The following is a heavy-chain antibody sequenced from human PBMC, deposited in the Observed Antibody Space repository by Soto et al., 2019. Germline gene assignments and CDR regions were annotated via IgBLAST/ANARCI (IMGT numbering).Heavy chain of an antibody. J-gene: IGHJ6*02. V-gene: IGHV1-69*08. CDR2: IIPILGIA. Sequence: QVQLVQSGAEVKTHGSSVKVSCKASGGTFSSYTISWVRQAPRQGLEWMGRIIPILGIANYAQKFQGRVTITADKSTSTAYMELSSLRSEDTAVYYCARDPSWYGVSINRHDGMDVWGQGTTVTVSS. CDR1: GGTFSSYT. CDR3: ARDPSWYGVSINRHDGMDV. D-gene: IGHD6-13*01.